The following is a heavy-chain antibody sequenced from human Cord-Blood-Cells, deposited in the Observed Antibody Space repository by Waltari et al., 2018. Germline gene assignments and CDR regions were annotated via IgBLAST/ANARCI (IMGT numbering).Heavy chain of an antibody. CDR3: ARRGAARPFDY. CDR2: IYYSGST. CDR1: SSSSYY. J-gene: IGHJ4*02. Sequence: SSSSYYWGWIRQPPGKGLEWIGSIYYSGSTYYNPSLKSRVTISVDTSKNQFSLKLSSVTAADTAVYYCARRGAARPFDYWGQGTLVTVSS. V-gene: IGHV4-39*01. D-gene: IGHD6-6*01.